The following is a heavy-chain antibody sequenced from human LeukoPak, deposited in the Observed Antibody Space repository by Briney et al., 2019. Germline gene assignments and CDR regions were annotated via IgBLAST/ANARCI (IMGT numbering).Heavy chain of an antibody. D-gene: IGHD5-18*01. CDR2: ISGYNGNT. J-gene: IGHJ4*02. V-gene: IGHV1-18*01. Sequence: ASVKVSCKASGYIFTNFGISWVRQARGQGLEWMGWISGYNGNTKYVQKFQGRVTMTTDTSTSTAYMELRSLRSDDTAVYYCARGGRGYTDYWGQGTLVTVSS. CDR3: ARGGRGYTDY. CDR1: GYIFTNFG.